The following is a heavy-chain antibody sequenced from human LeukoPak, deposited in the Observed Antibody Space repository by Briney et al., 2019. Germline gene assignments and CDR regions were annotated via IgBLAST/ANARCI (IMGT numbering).Heavy chain of an antibody. Sequence: GGSLRLSCAASGFTFSSYSMNWVRQAPGKGLEWVSSISSSSSYIYYADSVKGRFTISRDNAKNSLYLQMNSLRAEDTAVYYCARAGSSGRYVAFDIWGQGTMVTVSS. CDR1: GFTFSSYS. CDR3: ARAGSSGRYVAFDI. CDR2: ISSSSSYI. J-gene: IGHJ3*02. V-gene: IGHV3-21*01. D-gene: IGHD6-19*01.